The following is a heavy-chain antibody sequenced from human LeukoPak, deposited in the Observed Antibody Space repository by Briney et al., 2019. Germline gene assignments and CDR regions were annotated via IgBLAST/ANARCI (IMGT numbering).Heavy chain of an antibody. D-gene: IGHD2-15*01. CDR2: ISWNSGSR. CDR3: AKGKWSSESPLDY. CDR1: GFTFDDYA. Sequence: GGSLRLSCAASGFTFDDYAMHWVRQGPGKGLEWVSGISWNSGSRGYADSVKGRFTISRDNARNSLYLQMNSLRAEDTALYYCAKGKWSSESPLDYWGQGTLVTVSS. V-gene: IGHV3-9*01. J-gene: IGHJ4*02.